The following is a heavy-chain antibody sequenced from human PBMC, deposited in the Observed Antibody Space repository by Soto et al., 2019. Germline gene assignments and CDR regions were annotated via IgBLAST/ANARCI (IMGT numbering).Heavy chain of an antibody. CDR2: MNPNNGNA. CDR3: ARRKERSGPYYLDL. CDR1: GFTFITYD. V-gene: IGHV1-8*01. D-gene: IGHD6-25*01. J-gene: IGHJ4*02. Sequence: ASVKVSCKASGFTFITYDFSWVRQEDGQGLEWMGWMNPNNGNAGFAQKFRGRINMTRNTSISTAYLELSSLRSDDSAVYFCARRKERSGPYYLDLWGQGTQVTVSS.